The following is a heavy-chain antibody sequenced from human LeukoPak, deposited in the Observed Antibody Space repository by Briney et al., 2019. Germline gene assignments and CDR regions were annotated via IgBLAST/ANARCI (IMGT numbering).Heavy chain of an antibody. J-gene: IGHJ5*02. CDR2: FYYSEST. CDR1: GASISSRSYY. Sequence: SETLSLTCTVSGASISSRSYYWGWIRQPPGKGLEWIGSFYYSESTYYNPSLKSRATISVDTSKNQFSLKLTSVTAADTAVYYCASRDDYGDPFDPWGQGTLVTVSS. CDR3: ASRDDYGDPFDP. V-gene: IGHV4-39*01. D-gene: IGHD4-17*01.